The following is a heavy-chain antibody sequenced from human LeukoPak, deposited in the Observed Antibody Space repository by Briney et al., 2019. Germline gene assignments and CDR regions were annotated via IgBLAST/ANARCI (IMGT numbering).Heavy chain of an antibody. V-gene: IGHV4-38-2*02. CDR1: GYSISSGYF. D-gene: IGHD6-19*01. CDR2: IYHSGTT. Sequence: SETLSLTCTVSGYSISSGYFWGWIRQPPGKGLEWIGSIYHSGTTYYNPSLKSRVTISVDTSKNQFSLKLSSVTAADTAVYYCASVKGWVFDYWGQGTLVTVSS. CDR3: ASVKGWVFDY. J-gene: IGHJ4*02.